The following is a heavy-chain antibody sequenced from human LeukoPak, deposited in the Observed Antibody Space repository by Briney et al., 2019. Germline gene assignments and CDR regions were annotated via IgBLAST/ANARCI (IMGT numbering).Heavy chain of an antibody. CDR2: IWYDGSNK. V-gene: IGHV3-33*01. CDR3: ARDSSATVVTPFDY. J-gene: IGHJ4*02. Sequence: GGSLRLSCAASGFTFSSYGMHWVRQAPGKGLEWVAVIWYDGSNKYYADSVKGRFTISRDNSKNTLYLQMNSLRAEDTAVYYCARDSSATVVTPFDYWGQGTLVTVSS. CDR1: GFTFSSYG. D-gene: IGHD4-23*01.